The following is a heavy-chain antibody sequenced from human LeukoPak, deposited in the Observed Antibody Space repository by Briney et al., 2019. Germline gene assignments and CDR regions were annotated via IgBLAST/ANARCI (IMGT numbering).Heavy chain of an antibody. D-gene: IGHD6-19*01. CDR1: GGTFSRYA. CDR3: ARDRPYTGGWRGFDY. CDR2: IIPMFGIA. V-gene: IGHV1-69*13. J-gene: IGHJ4*02. Sequence: GASVKVSCKASGGTFSRYAISWVRQAPGQGLEWMGGIIPMFGIANYAQKFQGRVTITADESTSTAYMELGSLRSEDTAVYYCARDRPYTGGWRGFDYWGQGTLVTVSS.